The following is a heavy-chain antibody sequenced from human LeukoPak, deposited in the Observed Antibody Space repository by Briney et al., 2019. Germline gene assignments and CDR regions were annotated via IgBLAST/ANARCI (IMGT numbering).Heavy chain of an antibody. CDR2: IIPIFGTA. J-gene: IGHJ4*02. V-gene: IGHV1-69*01. Sequence: SVKVSCKAVGDTFSIYGISWVRQAPGQGLEWMGGIIPIFGTANYAQKFQGRVTITADESTSTAYMELSSLRSEDTAVYYCAISRDGYNYKPDFDYWGQGTLVTVSS. D-gene: IGHD5-24*01. CDR3: AISRDGYNYKPDFDY. CDR1: GDTFSIYG.